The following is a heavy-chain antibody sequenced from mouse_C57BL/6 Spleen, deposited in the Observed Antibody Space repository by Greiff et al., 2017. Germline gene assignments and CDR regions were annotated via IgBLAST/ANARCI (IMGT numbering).Heavy chain of an antibody. CDR2: INPNNGGT. V-gene: IGHV1-18*01. D-gene: IGHD1-1*01. CDR3: ARRRYYGRQGYFDV. Sequence: VQLQQSGPELVKPGASVKIPCKASGYTFTDYNMDWVKQSHGKSLEWIGDINPNNGGTIYNQKFKGKATLAVDKSSSTAYMELRSLTSEDTAVYYCARRRYYGRQGYFDVWGTGTTVTVSS. J-gene: IGHJ1*03. CDR1: GYTFTDYN.